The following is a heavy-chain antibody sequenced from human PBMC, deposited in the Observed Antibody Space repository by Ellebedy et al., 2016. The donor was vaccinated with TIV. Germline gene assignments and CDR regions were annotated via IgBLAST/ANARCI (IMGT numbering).Heavy chain of an antibody. CDR3: TTPTDLGHYDICDY. J-gene: IGHJ4*02. V-gene: IGHV3-15*01. CDR1: GFTFSDAW. Sequence: GESLKISXAASGFTFSDAWMSWVRQAPGKGLEWVGRIRSITNGGTTDYAAPVKGRFTISRDDSKNTLYLQMNSLKTEDTAVYYCTTPTDLGHYDICDYWGQGTLVTASS. CDR2: IRSITNGGTT. D-gene: IGHD3-9*01.